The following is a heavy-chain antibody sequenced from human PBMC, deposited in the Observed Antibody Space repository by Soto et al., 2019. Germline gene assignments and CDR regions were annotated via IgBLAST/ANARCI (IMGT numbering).Heavy chain of an antibody. V-gene: IGHV3-30-3*02. D-gene: IGHD3-9*01. CDR1: GFIFSGYA. Sequence: QVQLVESGGGVVQPGGSLRLSCAASGFIFSGYAMHWVRQAPGKGLEWVAVISYDGNTQYYADSVKGRFTVSRDNSNNILYVEMNKLRDEDTAMYYCAKKTNAYEINFWGQGTLVTVSP. J-gene: IGHJ4*02. CDR2: ISYDGNTQ. CDR3: AKKTNAYEINF.